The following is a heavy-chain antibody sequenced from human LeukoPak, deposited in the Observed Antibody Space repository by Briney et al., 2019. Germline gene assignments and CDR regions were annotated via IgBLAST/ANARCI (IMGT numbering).Heavy chain of an antibody. CDR3: ANIGCSGGSCYQGYYYYYMDV. CDR2: VDPEDGET. Sequence: ASVKVSCKASGYTFTDYYMHWVQQAPGKGLEGMGRVDPEDGETIYAEKFQGRVTITADTSTDTAYMELSSLRSEDTAVYYCANIGCSGGSCYQGYYYYYMDVWGKGTTVTVSS. CDR1: GYTFTDYY. J-gene: IGHJ6*03. D-gene: IGHD2-15*01. V-gene: IGHV1-69-2*01.